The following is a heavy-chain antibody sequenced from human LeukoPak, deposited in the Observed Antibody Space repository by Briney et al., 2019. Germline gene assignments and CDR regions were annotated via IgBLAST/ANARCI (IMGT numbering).Heavy chain of an antibody. CDR2: INSDGSST. CDR1: GFTFSSYW. Sequence: GGSLRLSCAASGFTFSSYWMHWVRQAPGKGLVWVSRINSDGSSTSYADSVKGRFTISRDNSKNTLYLQMNSLRAEDTAVYYCARGTGGSYNPFDYWGQGTLVTVSS. J-gene: IGHJ4*02. CDR3: ARGTGGSYNPFDY. V-gene: IGHV3-74*01. D-gene: IGHD1-26*01.